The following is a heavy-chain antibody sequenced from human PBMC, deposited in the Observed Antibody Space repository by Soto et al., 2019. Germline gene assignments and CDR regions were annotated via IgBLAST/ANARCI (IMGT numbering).Heavy chain of an antibody. V-gene: IGHV4-34*01. CDR2: INHSGST. CDR1: DGSFSGYY. J-gene: IGHJ4*02. CDR3: ARHFSVAHFDY. Sequence: PSETLSLTCAVYDGSFSGYYWSWIRQPPGKGLEWIGEINHSGSTNYNPSLKSRVTISVDTSKNQFSLKLTSVTAADTAVYYCARHFSVAHFDYRGQGALVTVSS.